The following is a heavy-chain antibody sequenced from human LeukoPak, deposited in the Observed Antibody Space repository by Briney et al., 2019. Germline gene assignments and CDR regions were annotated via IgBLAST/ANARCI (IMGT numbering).Heavy chain of an antibody. D-gene: IGHD1-26*01. CDR2: INPNSGGT. J-gene: IGHJ4*02. Sequence: GASVKVSCKASGYTFTGYYMHWVRQAPGQGPEWMGRINPNSGGTNYAQKFQGRVTMTRDTSISTAYMELSRLRSDDTAVYYCARDVVSGSYLTFADYWGQGTLVTVSS. CDR3: ARDVVSGSYLTFADY. V-gene: IGHV1-2*06. CDR1: GYTFTGYY.